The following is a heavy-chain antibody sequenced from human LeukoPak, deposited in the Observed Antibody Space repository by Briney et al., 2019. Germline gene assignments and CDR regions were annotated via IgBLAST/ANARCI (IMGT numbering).Heavy chain of an antibody. D-gene: IGHD2-15*01. J-gene: IGHJ6*03. CDR1: GGSISSYY. V-gene: IGHV4-59*01. Sequence: SETLSLTCTVSGGSISSYYWSWIRQPPGKGLEWIGYIYYNGSTDYNPSLKSRVTMSVDTAKNHLSLNLSSVTVADTAVYFCAKGTRGGTYYHYYYMDVWGKGTTVTVSS. CDR2: IYYNGST. CDR3: AKGTRGGTYYHYYYMDV.